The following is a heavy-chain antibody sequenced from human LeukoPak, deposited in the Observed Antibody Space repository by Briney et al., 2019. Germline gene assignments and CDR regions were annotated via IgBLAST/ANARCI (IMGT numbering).Heavy chain of an antibody. J-gene: IGHJ4*02. D-gene: IGHD3-22*01. CDR2: IKNRIDGGTT. CDR1: GFTFSNAW. CDR3: STDLTPNYYDTSRPVGC. V-gene: IGHV3-15*01. Sequence: GGSLRLSCAASGFTFSNAWMSWVRQAPGKGLEWVGRIKNRIDGGTTDYAAPVKGRFTVWREDSKNTLYLQMNSLKTEDTAVYYCSTDLTPNYYDTSRPVGCWGQGTLVTVSS.